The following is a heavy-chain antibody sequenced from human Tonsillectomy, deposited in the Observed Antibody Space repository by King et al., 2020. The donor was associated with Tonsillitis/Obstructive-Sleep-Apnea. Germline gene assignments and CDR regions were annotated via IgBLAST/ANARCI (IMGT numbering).Heavy chain of an antibody. J-gene: IGHJ2*01. CDR3: ARTEYSNNDWYFDL. V-gene: IGHV3-74*01. CDR2: INSDGSST. D-gene: IGHD6-6*01. CDR1: RFTFSSYW. Sequence: VQLVESGGGLVQPGGSLRLSCAASRFTFSSYWMHWVRQPPGKGLVWVSCINSDGSSTTYADSVKGRFTISRDNAKNTLYLQMNSLRAEDTAVYYCARTEYSNNDWYFDLWGRGTLVTVSS.